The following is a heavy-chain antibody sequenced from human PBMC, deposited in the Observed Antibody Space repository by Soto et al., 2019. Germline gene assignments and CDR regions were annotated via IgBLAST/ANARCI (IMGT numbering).Heavy chain of an antibody. D-gene: IGHD3-22*01. CDR3: ARDRPHYYDSSGYPNDY. CDR1: GYTFTGYY. V-gene: IGHV1-2*02. J-gene: IGHJ4*02. Sequence: QVQLVQSGAEVKKPGASVKVTCKASGYTFTGYYMHWVRQAPGQGLEWMGWINPNSGGTNYAQKFQGRVTMTRDTYISTAYMELSRLRSDDTAVYYCARDRPHYYDSSGYPNDYWGQGTLVTVSS. CDR2: INPNSGGT.